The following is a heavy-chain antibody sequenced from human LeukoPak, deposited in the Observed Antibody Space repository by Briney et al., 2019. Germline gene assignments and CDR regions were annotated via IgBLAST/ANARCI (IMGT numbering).Heavy chain of an antibody. CDR1: GFTFSSYA. J-gene: IGHJ6*02. Sequence: GGSLRLSCAASGFTFSSYAMSWVRQAPGKGLEWVSAISGSGGSTYYADSVKGRFTISRDNSKNTLYLQMNSLRAEDTAVYYRAKGVKHQLLYYYYYYGMDVWGQGTTVTVSS. CDR2: ISGSGGST. D-gene: IGHD6-13*01. CDR3: AKGVKHQLLYYYYYYGMDV. V-gene: IGHV3-23*01.